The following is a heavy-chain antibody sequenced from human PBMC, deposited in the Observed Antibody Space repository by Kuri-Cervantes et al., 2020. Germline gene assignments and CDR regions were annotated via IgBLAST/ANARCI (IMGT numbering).Heavy chain of an antibody. Sequence: GGSLRLSCAASGFTFSNYAMSWVRQAPGKGLEWVSVISASDGATFYADSVKGRFTISRDNAKNSLYLQMNSLRAEDTAVYYCARDTPSSGWSLSARTYYYYMDVWGKGTTVTVSS. CDR2: ISASDGAT. D-gene: IGHD6-19*01. CDR3: ARDTPSSGWSLSARTYYYYMDV. V-gene: IGHV3-23*01. CDR1: GFTFSNYA. J-gene: IGHJ6*03.